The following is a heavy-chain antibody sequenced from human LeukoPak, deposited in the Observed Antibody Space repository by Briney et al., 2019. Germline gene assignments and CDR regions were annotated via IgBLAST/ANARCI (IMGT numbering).Heavy chain of an antibody. Sequence: SETLSLTCTVSGGSISSYYWSWIRQPPGKGLEWIGYIYYSGSTNYNPSLKSRVTISVDTSKNQFSLKLSSVTAADTAVYYCARGGVVVMDAFDIWGQGTMVTVSS. CDR2: IYYSGST. J-gene: IGHJ3*02. CDR1: GGSISSYY. CDR3: ARGGVVVMDAFDI. D-gene: IGHD3-22*01. V-gene: IGHV4-59*01.